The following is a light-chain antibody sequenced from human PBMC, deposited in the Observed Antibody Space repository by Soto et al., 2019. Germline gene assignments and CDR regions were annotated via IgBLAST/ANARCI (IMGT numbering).Light chain of an antibody. CDR3: QQYGSSPPIT. Sequence: EIVLTQSPGTLSLSPGERATLSCRASQSVSSSYFAWYQQKPGQAPRLLIYGASSRATRIPDRFSGSGSGTDFTLTISRLEPEDFAVYYCQQYGSSPPITFGQGTRLEIK. V-gene: IGKV3-20*01. CDR2: GAS. CDR1: QSVSSSY. J-gene: IGKJ5*01.